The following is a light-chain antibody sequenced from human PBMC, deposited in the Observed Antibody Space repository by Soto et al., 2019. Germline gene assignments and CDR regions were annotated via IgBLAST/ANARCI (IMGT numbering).Light chain of an antibody. CDR3: SSYTSSRTLDV. V-gene: IGLV2-14*01. J-gene: IGLJ1*01. Sequence: QSALTRPASVSGSPGQSITISCTGTSSDVGGYNYVSWYQQHPGKAPKLMIYDVSNRPSGVSNRFSGSKSGNTASLTISGPQTEDEADYYCSSYTSSRTLDVFGTGTKVTVL. CDR2: DVS. CDR1: SSDVGGYNY.